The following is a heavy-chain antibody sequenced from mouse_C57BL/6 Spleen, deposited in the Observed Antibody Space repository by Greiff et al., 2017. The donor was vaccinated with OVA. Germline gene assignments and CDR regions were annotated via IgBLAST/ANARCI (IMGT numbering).Heavy chain of an antibody. V-gene: IGHV5-9-1*02. CDR1: GFTFSSYA. D-gene: IGHD4-1*01. CDR2: ISSGGDYI. Sequence: EVKLQESGEGLVKPGGSLKLSCAASGFTFSSYAMSWVRQTPEKRLEWVAYISSGGDYIYYADTVKGRFTISRDNARNTLYLQMSSLKSEDTAMYYCTRDGGTNYFDYWGQGTTLTVSS. J-gene: IGHJ2*01. CDR3: TRDGGTNYFDY.